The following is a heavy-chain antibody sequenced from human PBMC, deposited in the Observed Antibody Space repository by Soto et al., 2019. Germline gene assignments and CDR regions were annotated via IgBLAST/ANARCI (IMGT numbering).Heavy chain of an antibody. CDR2: IYYSGST. J-gene: IGHJ6*03. V-gene: IGHV4-59*01. CDR3: ARLPTLEWPSKQYYYYYMDV. CDR1: GGSISSYY. D-gene: IGHD3-3*01. Sequence: PSETLSLTCTVSGGSISSYYWSWIRQPPGKGLEWIGYIYYSGSTNYNPSLKSRVTISVDTSKNQFSLKLSSVTAADTAVYYCARLPTLEWPSKQYYYYYMDVWGKGTTVTVSS.